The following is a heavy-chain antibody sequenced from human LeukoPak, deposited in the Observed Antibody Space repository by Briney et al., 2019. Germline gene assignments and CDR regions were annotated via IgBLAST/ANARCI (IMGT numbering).Heavy chain of an antibody. Sequence: PGGSLRLAWAASGCTFSGFWMSWVRQAPGKGLEWMANINHAGSGKYYVDSVTGRFTISRDNAKNSLYLLMNSLRAEDTAVYYCASASPAADYWGQGTLVTVSS. J-gene: IGHJ4*02. D-gene: IGHD2-2*01. CDR3: ASASPAADY. CDR2: INHAGSGK. V-gene: IGHV3-7*01. CDR1: GCTFSGFW.